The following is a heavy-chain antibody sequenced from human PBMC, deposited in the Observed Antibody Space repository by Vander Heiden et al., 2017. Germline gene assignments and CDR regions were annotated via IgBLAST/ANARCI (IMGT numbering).Heavy chain of an antibody. CDR1: GFTFDDYA. V-gene: IGHV3-9*01. D-gene: IGHD6-6*01. J-gene: IGHJ1*01. CDR2: ISRNSGSI. CDR3: AKDSGSSGAGYFQH. Sequence: EVQLVESGGGLVQPGRSLRLSCAASGFTFDDYARHWVRQAPGKGLEWVAGISRNSGSIGYADSVKGRFTISRDNAKNSLYLQMNSLRAEDTALYYCAKDSGSSGAGYFQHWGQGTLVTVSS.